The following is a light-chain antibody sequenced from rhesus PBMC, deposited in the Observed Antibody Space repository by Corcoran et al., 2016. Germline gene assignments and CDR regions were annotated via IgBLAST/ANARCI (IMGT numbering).Light chain of an antibody. V-gene: IGKV1-33*02. Sequence: DIQMSQSPSSPSAAVGDKGTITSRASQGMSNALAWYEQKPGKALKLLIYAASSLESGSPSRFCGSRSGTDFTLTIGTLQPEEFATYSSHQGSSTPSSFAQETKVELK. CDR3: HQGSSTPSS. CDR2: AAS. J-gene: IGKJ2*01. CDR1: QGMSNA.